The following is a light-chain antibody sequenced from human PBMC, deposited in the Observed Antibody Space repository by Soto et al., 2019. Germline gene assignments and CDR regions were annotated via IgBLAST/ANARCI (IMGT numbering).Light chain of an antibody. CDR3: EQDNDSHT. CDR2: GAY. Sequence: LLEQSKATLFXYPIHDATLLSRASKSVRRNLAWYKQKTGKXPXXXIYGAYNRATGIADRFSGSGSGTELILTIRSVEYEDCAMYYCEQDNDSHTFGEGTRLEI. J-gene: IGKJ5*01. CDR1: KSVRRN. V-gene: IGKV3-15*01.